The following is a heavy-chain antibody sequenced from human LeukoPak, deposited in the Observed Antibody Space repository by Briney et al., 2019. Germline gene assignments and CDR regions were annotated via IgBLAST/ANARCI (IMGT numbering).Heavy chain of an antibody. Sequence: PGRSLRLSCAASEFTFNSHDMHWVRQAPGKGLEWVAAISYDGRNKYYADSVKGRFTISRDNSKNTLNLQMNSLRTEDTAVFYCAKPRYIDSWALDFWGQGTLVTVSS. J-gene: IGHJ3*01. CDR3: AKPRYIDSWALDF. CDR1: EFTFNSHD. CDR2: ISYDGRNK. D-gene: IGHD3-9*01. V-gene: IGHV3-30*18.